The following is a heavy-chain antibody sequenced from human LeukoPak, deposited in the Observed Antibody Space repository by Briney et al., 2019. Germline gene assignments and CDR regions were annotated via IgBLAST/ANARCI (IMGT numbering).Heavy chain of an antibody. Sequence: GGSLRLSCAASGFTFSSYGMHWVRQAPGKGLEWVAFIRYDGSNKYYADSVKGRFTISRDNSKNTLYLQMNSLRAEDTAVYYCANTIAVAGPSSDYWGQGTLVTVSS. CDR3: ANTIAVAGPSSDY. D-gene: IGHD6-19*01. CDR1: GFTFSSYG. V-gene: IGHV3-30*02. J-gene: IGHJ4*02. CDR2: IRYDGSNK.